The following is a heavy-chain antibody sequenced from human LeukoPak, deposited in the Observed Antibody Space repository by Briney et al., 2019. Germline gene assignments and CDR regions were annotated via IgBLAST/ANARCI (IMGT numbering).Heavy chain of an antibody. CDR2: ISGSGGST. D-gene: IGHD1-26*01. CDR3: ARSSGSYGFYWFDP. Sequence: PGGSLRLSCAASGFTFSDYYMSWVRQAPGKGPEWVSIISGSGGSTYYADSVKGRFTISRDNAKNSLYLQMNSLRAEDTAVYYCARSSGSYGFYWFDPWGQGTLVTVSS. CDR1: GFTFSDYY. J-gene: IGHJ5*02. V-gene: IGHV3-11*04.